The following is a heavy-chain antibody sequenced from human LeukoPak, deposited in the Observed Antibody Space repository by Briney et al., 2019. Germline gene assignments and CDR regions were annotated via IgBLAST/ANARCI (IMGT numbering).Heavy chain of an antibody. Sequence: PGRSLRLSCAASGLAFSTYDMHWVRQAPGKGLEWVAVISYDGSNKYYADSVKGRFTISRDNPKNTLHLEMNSLRAEDTAIYYCTKGMATIRRHIDSWGQGTLVTVSS. V-gene: IGHV3-30*18. D-gene: IGHD5-24*01. CDR2: ISYDGSNK. J-gene: IGHJ4*02. CDR3: TKGMATIRRHIDS. CDR1: GLAFSTYD.